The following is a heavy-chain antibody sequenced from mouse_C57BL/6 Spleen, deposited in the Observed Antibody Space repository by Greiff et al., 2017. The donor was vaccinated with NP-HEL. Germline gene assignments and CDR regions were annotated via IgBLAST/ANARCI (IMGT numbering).Heavy chain of an antibody. Sequence: EVQLVESGGGLVQPKGSLKLSCAASGFSFNIYAMNWVRQAPGKGLEWVACIRSKSNNYATYYADSVKDRFTISRDDSESMLYLQMNNLTTADTAMYYCVRELTGRFGYRGPGATLTVSS. D-gene: IGHD4-1*01. CDR2: IRSKSNNYAT. CDR3: VRELTGRFGY. V-gene: IGHV10-1*01. J-gene: IGHJ2*01. CDR1: GFSFNIYA.